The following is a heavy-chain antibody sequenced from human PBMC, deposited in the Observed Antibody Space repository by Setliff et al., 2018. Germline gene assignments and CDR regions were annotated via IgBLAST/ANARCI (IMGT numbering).Heavy chain of an antibody. Sequence: GGSLRLSCTSSGFTFSTYWMSWVRQAPGKGLEWVANIKHDGSEKNYVDSVKGRFTISRGNAENSLYLQMNSLRAEDTAVYYCARDHIYRGGSWYDYFDSWGQGALVTVS. CDR1: GFTFSTYW. CDR3: ARDHIYRGGSWYDYFDS. D-gene: IGHD2-15*01. CDR2: IKHDGSEK. J-gene: IGHJ4*02. V-gene: IGHV3-7*01.